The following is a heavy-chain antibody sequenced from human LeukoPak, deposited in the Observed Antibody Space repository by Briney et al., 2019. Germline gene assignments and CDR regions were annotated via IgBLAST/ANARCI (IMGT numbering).Heavy chain of an antibody. V-gene: IGHV4-30-4*01. Sequence: SETLSLTCTVSGGSISSGDYYWSRIRQPPGKGLEWIGYIYYSGSTYYNPSLKSRVTISVDTSKNQFSLKLSSVTAADTAVYYCARELKRLRWYYGMDVWGQGTTVTVSS. CDR1: GGSISSGDYY. CDR3: ARELKRLRWYYGMDV. CDR2: IYYSGST. D-gene: IGHD4-23*01. J-gene: IGHJ6*02.